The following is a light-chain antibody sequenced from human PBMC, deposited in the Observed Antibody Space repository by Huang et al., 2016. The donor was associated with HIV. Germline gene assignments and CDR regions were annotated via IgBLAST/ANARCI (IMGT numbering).Light chain of an antibody. V-gene: IGKV4-1*01. CDR2: WAA. CDR1: QSLLYNSNKKNY. Sequence: DIVMTQSPDSLAVSLGERATINCKSSQSLLYNSNKKNYLAWYQQKPGQPPNLLIYWAASLKSGVPDRCSGSGSETDFTLTISSLQAEDVAVYYCQQHYSSPPTFGQGTKLEIK. J-gene: IGKJ2*01. CDR3: QQHYSSPPT.